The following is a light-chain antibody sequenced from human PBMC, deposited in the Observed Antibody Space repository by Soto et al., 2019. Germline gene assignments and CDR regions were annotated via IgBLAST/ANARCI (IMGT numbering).Light chain of an antibody. CDR2: KVS. J-gene: IGKJ2*01. CDR3: LQGTHWPYT. Sequence: DGVLTQSPLSLPVTLGQPTSISCRSSQSLVHSDGNTYLNWFQQRPGQSPRRLICKVSNRDSGVPDRFSRSASGTDFTLKISRVDAEEVGVYYCLQGTHWPYTFGQGTKVEIK. V-gene: IGKV2-30*02. CDR1: QSLVHSDGNTY.